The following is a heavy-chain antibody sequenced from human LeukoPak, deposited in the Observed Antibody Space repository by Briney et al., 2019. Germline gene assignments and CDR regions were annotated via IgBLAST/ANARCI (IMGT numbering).Heavy chain of an antibody. D-gene: IGHD3-22*01. CDR2: IIPIFGTA. CDR1: GGTFSSYA. J-gene: IGHJ6*02. V-gene: IGHV1-69*01. Sequence: ASVKVSCKASGGTFSSYAISWVRQAPGQGLEWMGGIIPIFGTANYAQKFQGRVTITADESTSTAYMELSSLRSEDTAVYYCARRMEYYYDSSDYREGLSYYYYYGMDVWGQGTTVTVSS. CDR3: ARRMEYYYDSSDYREGLSYYYYYGMDV.